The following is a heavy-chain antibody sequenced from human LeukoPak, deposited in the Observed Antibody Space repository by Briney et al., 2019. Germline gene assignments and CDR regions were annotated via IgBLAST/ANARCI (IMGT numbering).Heavy chain of an antibody. V-gene: IGHV3-9*01. Sequence: QPGGSLRLSCAASGFTFDDYAMHWVRQAPGKGLEWVSYISWQSGSIVYADSVKGRFTISRDNAKNSLYLQMNSLRPEDTALYYCAKDSTTVITLGYFDYWGQGTLVTVSS. CDR1: GFTFDDYA. CDR2: ISWQSGSI. J-gene: IGHJ4*02. CDR3: AKDSTTVITLGYFDY. D-gene: IGHD4-17*01.